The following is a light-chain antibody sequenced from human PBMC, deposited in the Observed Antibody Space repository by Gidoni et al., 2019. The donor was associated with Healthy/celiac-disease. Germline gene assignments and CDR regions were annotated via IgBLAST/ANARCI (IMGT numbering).Light chain of an antibody. CDR2: EVS. CDR1: SSDVGGYNY. Sequence: QSALTQPASVSGSPGQSITISCTGTSSDVGGYNYVSWYQQHPGKAPKLMIYEVSNRPSGVSNRFSGSKSGNTASLTISGLQAKDEADYYCSSYTSSSTLWVFGGGTKLTVL. CDR3: SSYTSSSTLWV. J-gene: IGLJ3*02. V-gene: IGLV2-14*01.